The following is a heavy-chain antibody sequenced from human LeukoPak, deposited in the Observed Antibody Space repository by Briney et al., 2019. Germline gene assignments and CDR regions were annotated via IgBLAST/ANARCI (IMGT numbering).Heavy chain of an antibody. V-gene: IGHV1-46*01. D-gene: IGHD1-26*01. CDR1: GFTFTNYF. J-gene: IGHJ4*02. Sequence: ASVKVSCKASGFTFTNYFMHWVRQVPGQGLEWMGMINPSGDLTSYAQKFQGRVTMTRDTSITTAYMELSSLRSDDTAMYYCTRALGSDYWGQGTLVTVSS. CDR3: TRALGSDY. CDR2: INPSGDLT.